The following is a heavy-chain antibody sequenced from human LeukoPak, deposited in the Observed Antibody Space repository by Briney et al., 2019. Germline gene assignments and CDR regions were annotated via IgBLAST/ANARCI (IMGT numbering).Heavy chain of an antibody. J-gene: IGHJ4*02. D-gene: IGHD3-10*01. CDR1: GGTFSSYA. CDR3: ASDHYYGSGSYPSDF. Sequence: SVKVSCKASGGTFSSYAISWVRQAPGQGLEWMGRIIPIFGTADYAQNFQGRVTITTDESTTTAYMELSSLTSEDTAVYYCASDHYYGSGSYPSDFWGQGTLLTVSS. V-gene: IGHV1-69*05. CDR2: IIPIFGTA.